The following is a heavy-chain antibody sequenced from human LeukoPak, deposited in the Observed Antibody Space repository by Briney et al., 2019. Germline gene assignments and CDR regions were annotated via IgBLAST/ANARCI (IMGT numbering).Heavy chain of an antibody. CDR2: INPHSGGT. Sequence: GASVKVSCKACGYTFTGYYMHWVRQAPGPGLEGMGWINPHSGGTNYAQKFQGRVTTTRDTSISTAYMELSRLRSDDTAVYYCARENWNDVHYYYYYMDVWGKGSTVTVSS. CDR1: GYTFTGYY. CDR3: ARENWNDVHYYYYYMDV. V-gene: IGHV1-2*02. D-gene: IGHD1-1*01. J-gene: IGHJ6*03.